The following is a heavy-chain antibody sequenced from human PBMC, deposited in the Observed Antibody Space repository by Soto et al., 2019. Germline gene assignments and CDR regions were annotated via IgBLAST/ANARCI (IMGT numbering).Heavy chain of an antibody. Sequence: GGSLRLSCAASGFTFSSYVMHWVRQSPGKGLEWVAVISYDGSNKYYADSVKGRFTISRDNSKNTLYLQMNSLRAEDTAVYYCAKDGGAARLGYYYGMDAWGQGTTVTVSS. CDR1: GFTFSSYV. D-gene: IGHD6-6*01. V-gene: IGHV3-30*18. CDR3: AKDGGAARLGYYYGMDA. CDR2: ISYDGSNK. J-gene: IGHJ6*02.